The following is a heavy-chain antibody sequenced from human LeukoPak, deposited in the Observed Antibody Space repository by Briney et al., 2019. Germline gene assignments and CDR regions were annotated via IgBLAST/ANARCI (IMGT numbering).Heavy chain of an antibody. CDR1: RFSFSDYD. CDR2: ISYDGSNK. Sequence: PGGSLRLSCRASRFSFSDYDMHWVRQAPGKGLEWVAVISYDGSNKYYTDSVKGRFTISRDNSKNTLYLQMNSLRAEDTAVYYCARDPSMSGSGYGIIDYWGQGTLVTVSS. V-gene: IGHV3-30-3*01. CDR3: ARDPSMSGSGYGIIDY. D-gene: IGHD5-12*01. J-gene: IGHJ4*02.